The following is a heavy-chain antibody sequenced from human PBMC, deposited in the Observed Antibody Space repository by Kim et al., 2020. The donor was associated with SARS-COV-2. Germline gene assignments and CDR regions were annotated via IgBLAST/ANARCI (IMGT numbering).Heavy chain of an antibody. CDR2: IIPIFGTA. J-gene: IGHJ6*02. Sequence: SVKVSCKASGGTFSSYAISWVRQAPGQGLEWMGGIIPIFGTANYAQKFQGRVTITADESTSTAYMELSSLRSEDTAVYYCARDPTNYYDSSGYLTGPYYYYGMDVWGQGTTVTVSS. D-gene: IGHD3-22*01. CDR3: ARDPTNYYDSSGYLTGPYYYYGMDV. V-gene: IGHV1-69*13. CDR1: GGTFSSYA.